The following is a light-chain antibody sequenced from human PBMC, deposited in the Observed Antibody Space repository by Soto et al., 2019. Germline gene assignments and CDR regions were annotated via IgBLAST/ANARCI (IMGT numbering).Light chain of an antibody. J-gene: IGLJ2*01. CDR2: DVS. Sequence: QSALTQPRSVSGSPGQSVTLSCSGSGSDVGGYDFVSWYQQHPGEAPKLIIYDVSKRPSGVPDRYSGSKSGNTASLTISGLQAEDEDDYYCCSFAGNYTVVVGGGTKLTVL. CDR1: GSDVGGYDF. CDR3: CSFAGNYTVV. V-gene: IGLV2-11*01.